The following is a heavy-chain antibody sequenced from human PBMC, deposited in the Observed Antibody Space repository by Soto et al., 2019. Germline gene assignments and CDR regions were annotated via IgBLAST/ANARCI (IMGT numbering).Heavy chain of an antibody. Sequence: QVQLVQSGAEVKKPGASVKVSCKASGYTFTSYGISWVRQAPGQGLEWMGWINVYNGNTNYAQKLQGRVTMTTDTATSTAYLDLRSPRSDDTAVYFCARDTSRGEYAYWGQGTLVTVSS. J-gene: IGHJ4*02. CDR2: INVYNGNT. V-gene: IGHV1-18*01. CDR1: GYTFTSYG. CDR3: ARDTSRGEYAY. D-gene: IGHD3-10*01.